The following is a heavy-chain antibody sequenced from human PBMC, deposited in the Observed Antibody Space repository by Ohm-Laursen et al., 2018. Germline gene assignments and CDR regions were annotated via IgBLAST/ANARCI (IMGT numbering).Heavy chain of an antibody. CDR3: ARDRDYDFWSGYRRYYYGMDV. CDR1: GYTFTSYG. J-gene: IGHJ6*02. CDR2: ISAYNGNT. Sequence: GASVKVSCKASGYTFTSYGISWVRQAPGQGLEWMGWISAYNGNTNYAQRLQGRVTMTTDTSTSTAYMELRSLRSDDTAVYYCARDRDYDFWSGYRRYYYGMDVWGQGTTVTVSS. V-gene: IGHV1-18*01. D-gene: IGHD3-3*01.